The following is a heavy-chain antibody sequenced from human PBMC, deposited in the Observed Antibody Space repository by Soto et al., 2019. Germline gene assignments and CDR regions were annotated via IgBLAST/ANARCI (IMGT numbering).Heavy chain of an antibody. CDR2: INAGNGNT. CDR3: ARDGRHGSGSYYTSYYYYYMDV. J-gene: IGHJ6*03. V-gene: IGHV1-3*01. Sequence: GASVKVSCKASGYTFTSYAMHWVRQAPGQRLEWMGWINAGNGNTKYSQKFQGRVTITRDTSASTAYMELSSLRSEDTAVYYCARDGRHGSGSYYTSYYYYYMDVWGKGTTVTVSS. CDR1: GYTFTSYA. D-gene: IGHD3-10*01.